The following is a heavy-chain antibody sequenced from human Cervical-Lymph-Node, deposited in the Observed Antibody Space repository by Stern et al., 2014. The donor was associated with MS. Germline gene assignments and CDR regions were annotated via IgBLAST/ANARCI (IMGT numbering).Heavy chain of an antibody. CDR2: IYTSGSP. V-gene: IGHV4-4*07. J-gene: IGHJ4*02. CDR3: ARVLPAPRTIDY. D-gene: IGHD2-2*01. CDR1: GGSVSGYY. Sequence: VQLVESGPGLVKPSETLSLTCTVSGGSVSGYYWSWIRQAPGKQLEYIGRIYTSGSPDYNPSLKSRVSMSVDTYRNQFSLKLSSVTAADTAVYFCARVLPAPRTIDYWGQGTLVTVSS.